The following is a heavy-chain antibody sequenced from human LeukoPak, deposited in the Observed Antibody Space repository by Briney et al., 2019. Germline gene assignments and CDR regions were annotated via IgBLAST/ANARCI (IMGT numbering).Heavy chain of an antibody. Sequence: KPSETLSLTCTVYGWSFSGYYWTWIRQPPGKGLERIAEINHSGTTTYYPSLQSRVTVSLDTSKNQFSLKMNSVTAADTAVYFCARGYASGSYYLHWGQGTLVTVSS. V-gene: IGHV4-34*01. CDR3: ARGYASGSYYLH. D-gene: IGHD3-10*01. CDR1: GWSFSGYY. CDR2: INHSGTT. J-gene: IGHJ4*02.